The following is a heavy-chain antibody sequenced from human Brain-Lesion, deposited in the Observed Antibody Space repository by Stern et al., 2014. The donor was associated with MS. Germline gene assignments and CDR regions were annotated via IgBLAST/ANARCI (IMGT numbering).Heavy chain of an antibody. CDR3: AKHLAERPFDY. D-gene: IGHD1-1*01. CDR1: GFTYTDYW. Sequence: QVQLVQSGGGLVQPGGSLRLSCAASGFTYTDYWMRWVRQAPGKGPEWVAVISNEGNHKYYAVSVKDRFTISRDNSKNTLYLQMNSLRVEDTAVYYCAKHLAERPFDYWGQGTLVTVSS. J-gene: IGHJ4*02. CDR2: ISNEGNHK. V-gene: IGHV3-30*18.